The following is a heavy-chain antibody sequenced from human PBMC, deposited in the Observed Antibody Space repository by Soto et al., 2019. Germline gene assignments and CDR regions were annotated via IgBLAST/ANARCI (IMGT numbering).Heavy chain of an antibody. D-gene: IGHD3-3*01. V-gene: IGHV3-30*18. CDR1: GFTFSSYG. Sequence: PGGSLRLSCAASGFTFSSYGMHLVRQAPGKGLEWVAVISYDGSNKYYADSVKGRFTISRDNSKNTLYLQMNSLRAEDTAVYYCANLHYDFWSGPSAYYFDYWGQGTLVTVSS. CDR2: ISYDGSNK. J-gene: IGHJ4*02. CDR3: ANLHYDFWSGPSAYYFDY.